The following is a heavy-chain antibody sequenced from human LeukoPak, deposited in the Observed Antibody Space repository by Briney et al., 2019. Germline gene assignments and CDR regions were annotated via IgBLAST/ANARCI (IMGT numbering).Heavy chain of an antibody. J-gene: IGHJ3*02. CDR3: ARHSLGYCSSSSCYDAFDI. V-gene: IGHV3-21*01. Sequence: GGSLRLSCAASGFTFSSYGMNWARQAPGKGLEWVSSINTRSRFIYYADTVKGRFTISRDNAKNSLYLQMNSLRAEDTAVYYCARHSLGYCSSSSCYDAFDIWGQGTMVTVSS. CDR1: GFTFSSYG. D-gene: IGHD2-2*01. CDR2: INTRSRFI.